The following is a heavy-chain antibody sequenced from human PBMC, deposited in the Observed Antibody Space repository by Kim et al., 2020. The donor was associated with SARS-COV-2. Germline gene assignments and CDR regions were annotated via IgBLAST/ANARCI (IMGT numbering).Heavy chain of an antibody. CDR3: AKDPHPGSYYGADAFDI. CDR2: ISGSGGST. J-gene: IGHJ3*02. Sequence: GGSLRLSCAASGFTFSSYAMSWVRQAPGKGLEWVSAISGSGGSTYYADSVKGRFTISRDNSKNTLYLQMNSLRAEDTAVYYCAKDPHPGSYYGADAFDIWGQGTMFTVSS. D-gene: IGHD1-26*01. V-gene: IGHV3-23*01. CDR1: GFTFSSYA.